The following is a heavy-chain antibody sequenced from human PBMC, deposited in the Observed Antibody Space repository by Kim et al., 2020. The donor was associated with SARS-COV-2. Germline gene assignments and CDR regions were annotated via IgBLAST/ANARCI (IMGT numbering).Heavy chain of an antibody. J-gene: IGHJ4*02. Sequence: YHPPSLKSRVTRSLYTSKNQFSRKLSSVTAAGTAVYYCARATSAALGNFDYWGQGTLVTVSS. CDR3: ARATSAALGNFDY. V-gene: IGHV4-31*02. D-gene: IGHD3-10*01.